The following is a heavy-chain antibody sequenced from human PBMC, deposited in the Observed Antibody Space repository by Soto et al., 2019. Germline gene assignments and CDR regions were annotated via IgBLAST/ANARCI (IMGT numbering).Heavy chain of an antibody. J-gene: IGHJ4*02. CDR2: INHSGST. Sequence: PSETLSLTCAVYGGSFSGYYWSWIRQPPGKGLEWIGEINHSGSTNYNPSLKSRVTISVDTSKNQFSLKLSSVTAADTAVYYCGRGQGSLWFGELFYYFDYWGQGTLVTVSS. CDR3: GRGQGSLWFGELFYYFDY. V-gene: IGHV4-34*01. CDR1: GGSFSGYY. D-gene: IGHD3-10*01.